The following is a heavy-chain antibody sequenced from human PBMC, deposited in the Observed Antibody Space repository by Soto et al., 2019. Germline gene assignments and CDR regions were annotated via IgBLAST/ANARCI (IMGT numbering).Heavy chain of an antibody. V-gene: IGHV3-23*01. CDR2: TSGSGDTT. Sequence: EVQLLESGGXXLQPGGSLRLSCAVSGFTFSNYGMSWVRQAPGKGLEWVAATSGSGDTTYYADSVKGRFTISRDNSKNTLYVQINSLRADDTAVYYCAKDLGYDGSGIEIWGQGTLVTVS. CDR1: GFTFSNYG. CDR3: AKDLGYDGSGIEI. D-gene: IGHD3-10*01. J-gene: IGHJ4*02.